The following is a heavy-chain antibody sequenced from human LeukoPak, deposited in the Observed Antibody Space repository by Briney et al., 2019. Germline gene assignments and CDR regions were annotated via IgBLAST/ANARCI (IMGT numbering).Heavy chain of an antibody. CDR2: ISSSSSYI. CDR1: GFTFSSYS. Sequence: GGSLRLSCAASGFTFSSYSMNWVRQAPGKGLEWVSSISSSSSYIYYADSVKGRFTISRDNAKNSLYLQMNSLRAEDTAVYYCARDRGSSWYAAFDIWGQGKMVTVSS. J-gene: IGHJ3*02. CDR3: ARDRGSSWYAAFDI. D-gene: IGHD6-13*01. V-gene: IGHV3-21*01.